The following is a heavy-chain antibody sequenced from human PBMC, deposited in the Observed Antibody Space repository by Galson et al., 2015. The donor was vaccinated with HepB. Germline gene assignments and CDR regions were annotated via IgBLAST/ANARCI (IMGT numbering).Heavy chain of an antibody. CDR3: TAHYPLDYGAPY. V-gene: IGHV3-15*01. CDR2: IKTKTDHGKT. Sequence: SLRLSCAASGFTFSNAWMMWVRQAPGKGLEWVGRIKTKTDHGKTDYAAPVKGRFTISRDDSKNTLYLQMNSLKTEDTAVYYCTAHYPLDYGAPYWGQGTLVSVSS. D-gene: IGHD4-17*01. CDR1: GFTFSNAW. J-gene: IGHJ4*02.